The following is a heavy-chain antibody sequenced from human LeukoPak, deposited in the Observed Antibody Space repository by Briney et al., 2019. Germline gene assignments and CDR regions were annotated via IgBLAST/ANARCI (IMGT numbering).Heavy chain of an antibody. J-gene: IGHJ4*02. D-gene: IGHD5-18*01. CDR2: ISYDGSNK. Sequence: PGGSLRLSCAASGFTFRSYGMHWVRQAPGKGLEWVAVISYDGSNKYYGDSVKGRFTISRDNSKNTLYLQMNSLRGEDTAVYYCTTHRGYSYGYPDDYWGQGTLVTVSS. V-gene: IGHV3-30*03. CDR1: GFTFRSYG. CDR3: TTHRGYSYGYPDDY.